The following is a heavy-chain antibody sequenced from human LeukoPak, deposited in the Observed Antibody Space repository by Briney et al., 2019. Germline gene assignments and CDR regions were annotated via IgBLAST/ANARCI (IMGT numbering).Heavy chain of an antibody. D-gene: IGHD3-10*01. CDR1: GYSFTSFG. CDR2: ISAYNGNT. V-gene: IGHV1-18*01. J-gene: IGHJ3*02. Sequence: ASVKVSCKASGYSFTSFGISWVRQAPGQGLEWMGWISAYNGNTHYAQNLQGRVTMTTDTSTSTAYMELSRLRSDDTAVYYCARLVRGVKNSDDAFDIWGQGTMVTVSS. CDR3: ARLVRGVKNSDDAFDI.